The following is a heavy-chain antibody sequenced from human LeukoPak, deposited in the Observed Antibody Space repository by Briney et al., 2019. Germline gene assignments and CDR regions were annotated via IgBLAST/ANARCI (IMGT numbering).Heavy chain of an antibody. CDR1: GFTFSSYG. CDR3: AKAYGAGDY. V-gene: IGHV3-30*18. CDR2: ISYDGSNK. Sequence: SGGSLRLSCAASGFTFSSYGMHWVRQAPGKGLEWVAVISYDGSNKYYTDSVKGRFTISRDNSKNTLYLQMNSLRAEDTAVYYCAKAYGAGDYWGQGTLVTVSS. D-gene: IGHD4-17*01. J-gene: IGHJ4*02.